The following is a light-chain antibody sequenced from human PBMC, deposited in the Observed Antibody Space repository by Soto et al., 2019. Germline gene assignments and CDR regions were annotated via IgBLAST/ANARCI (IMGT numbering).Light chain of an antibody. V-gene: IGLV2-14*03. CDR2: AVS. CDR1: SSDVGGYDY. J-gene: IGLJ2*01. CDR3: SSYTTSSTLV. Sequence: QSALTQPASVSGSPGQSITISCTGTSSDVGGYDYVSWYQQHPDKAHQLMIYAVSNRPSGVSNRFSGSKSGNTASLTISGLQAEDEAEYYCSSYTTSSTLVFGGGTNVTVL.